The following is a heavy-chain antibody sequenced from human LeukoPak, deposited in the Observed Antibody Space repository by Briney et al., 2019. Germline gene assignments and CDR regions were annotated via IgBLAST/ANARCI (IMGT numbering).Heavy chain of an antibody. J-gene: IGHJ2*01. CDR3: ARHDFNGDSDERFWFFDL. D-gene: IGHD2-21*02. CDR2: IYYTGRT. V-gene: IGHV4-39*01. Sequence: SETLSLTCPVSGGCLSRSTYYWGWLRQPPGKGLEWIGSIYYTGRTYYNPSLRRRVSIYVDTSKNQFSLKLTSETAPDSAVYYCARHDFNGDSDERFWFFDLLVRGTLVTVSS. CDR1: GGCLSRSTYY.